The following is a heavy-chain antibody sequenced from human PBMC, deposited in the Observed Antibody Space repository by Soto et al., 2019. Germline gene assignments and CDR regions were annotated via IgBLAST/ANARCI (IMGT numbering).Heavy chain of an antibody. CDR1: GFTFSSYA. CDR3: AKVSHILVVVAAQLGYFDY. CDR2: ISGSGGST. J-gene: IGHJ4*02. V-gene: IGHV3-23*01. D-gene: IGHD2-15*01. Sequence: EVQLLESGGGLVQPGGSLRLSCAASGFTFSSYAMSWVRQAPGKGLEWVSAISGSGGSTYYADSVKGRFTISRDNSKNTLYLQMNSLRAEDTAVYYCAKVSHILVVVAAQLGYFDYWGQGTLVTVSS.